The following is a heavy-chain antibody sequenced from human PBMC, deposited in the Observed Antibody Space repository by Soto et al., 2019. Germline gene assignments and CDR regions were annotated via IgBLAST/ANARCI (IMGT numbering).Heavy chain of an antibody. CDR3: AKLRWGSDNWFDP. CDR2: ISGSGDST. Sequence: EVQLLESGGGLVQPGGSLRLSCAASGFTFSSYAMSCVRQTPGKGLEWVSAISGSGDSTYYADSVKGRFTISRDNSKNTLYLQMNSLRAEDTAVYYCAKLRWGSDNWFDPWGQGTLVTVSS. V-gene: IGHV3-23*01. CDR1: GFTFSSYA. J-gene: IGHJ5*02. D-gene: IGHD3-10*01.